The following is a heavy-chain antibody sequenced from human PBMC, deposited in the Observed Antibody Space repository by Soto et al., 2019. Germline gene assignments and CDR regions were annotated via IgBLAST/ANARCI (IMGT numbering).Heavy chain of an antibody. D-gene: IGHD6-19*01. Sequence: PSETLSLTCTVSGGSISSYYWSWIRQPPGKGLEWIGYIYYSGSTNYNPSLKSRVTISVDTSKNQFSLKLSSVTAADTAVYYCARGRSVAVAGTRVTENYCLDSWGQGTLVTVSS. CDR1: GGSISSYY. CDR3: ARGRSVAVAGTRVTENYCLDS. V-gene: IGHV4-59*01. J-gene: IGHJ4*02. CDR2: IYYSGST.